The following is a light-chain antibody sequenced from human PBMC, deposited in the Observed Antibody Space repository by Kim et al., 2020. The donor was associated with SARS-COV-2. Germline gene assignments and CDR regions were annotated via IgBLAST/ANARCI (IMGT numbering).Light chain of an antibody. V-gene: IGKV3-15*01. CDR2: GAS. J-gene: IGKJ4*01. CDR3: QHYNNWPVT. CDR1: QSIGSN. Sequence: VSPGDRATLSCRASQSIGSNLAWYQQKPGQAPRLLIYGASTRATGIPARFSGSWSGTEFTLTISSLQSEDFAGYFCQHYNNWPVTFGGGTKVDIK.